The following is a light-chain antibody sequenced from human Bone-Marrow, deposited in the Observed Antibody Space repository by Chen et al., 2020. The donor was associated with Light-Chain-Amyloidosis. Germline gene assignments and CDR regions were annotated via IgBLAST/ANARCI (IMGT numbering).Light chain of an antibody. J-gene: IGKJ1*01. Sequence: DIQMTQSPFSLSASVGDRVTITCRASQAISYSLVWYQHKPGTAPKLLLYAASRLENGVPSRFSGSGSGSDYTLTISSLQPEDFATYHCQQYYSFPRTFGQGSKVES. V-gene: IGKV1-NL1*01. CDR1: QAISYS. CDR3: QQYYSFPRT. CDR2: AAS.